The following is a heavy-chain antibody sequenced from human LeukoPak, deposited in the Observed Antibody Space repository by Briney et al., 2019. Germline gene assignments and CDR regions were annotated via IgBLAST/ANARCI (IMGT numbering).Heavy chain of an antibody. V-gene: IGHV3-30*18. D-gene: IGHD3-9*01. Sequence: PGRSLRLSCAASGFTFSSYGMHWVRQAPGKGLEWVAVISYDGSNKYYADSVKGRFTISRDNSKNTLYLQMNSLRAEDTAVYYCAKDFRTDFDWQAYYFDYWGQGTLVTVSS. CDR1: GFTFSSYG. J-gene: IGHJ4*02. CDR3: AKDFRTDFDWQAYYFDY. CDR2: ISYDGSNK.